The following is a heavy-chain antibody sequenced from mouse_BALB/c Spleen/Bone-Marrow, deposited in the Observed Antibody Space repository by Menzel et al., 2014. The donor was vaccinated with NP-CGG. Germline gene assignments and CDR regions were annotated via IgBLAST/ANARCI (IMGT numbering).Heavy chain of an antibody. Sequence: EVKLMESGGGLVKPGGSLKLSCAASGFTFGSNTMPWVRKTPGKRLEGVETITSGGGXTDYPDSVKGRFTISRDIAKNTLYLQMSSLRSEDTAMYYCTRDLYDGYSYYAMDYWGQGTSVTVSS. CDR1: GFTFGSNT. D-gene: IGHD2-3*01. CDR3: TRDLYDGYSYYAMDY. V-gene: IGHV5-6-4*01. J-gene: IGHJ4*01. CDR2: ITSGGGXT.